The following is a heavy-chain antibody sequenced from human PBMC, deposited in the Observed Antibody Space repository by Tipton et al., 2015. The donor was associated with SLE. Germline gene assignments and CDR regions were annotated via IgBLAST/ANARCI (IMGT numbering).Heavy chain of an antibody. D-gene: IGHD3-3*01. CDR1: GGSISSSSYY. CDR2: INHSGST. V-gene: IGHV4-39*07. CDR3: ARYDFWSGYFVN. J-gene: IGHJ4*02. Sequence: TLSLTCTVSGGSISSSSYYWGWIRQPPGKGLEWIGEINHSGSTNYNPSLKSRVTISVDTSKNQFSLKLSSVTAADTAVYYCARYDFWSGYFVNWGQGTLVTVSS.